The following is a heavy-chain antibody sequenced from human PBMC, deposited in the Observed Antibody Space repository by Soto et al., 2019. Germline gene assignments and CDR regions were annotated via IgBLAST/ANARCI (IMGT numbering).Heavy chain of an antibody. D-gene: IGHD6-13*01. CDR3: AAGQYYFDY. CDR1: GFPISSYD. J-gene: IGHJ4*02. V-gene: IGHV3-30*03. Sequence: QVQRVESGGGVVQPGRSLRLSCAASGFPISSYDMHWVRQAPGKGLEWVAHISYDGSNKHYTDSVKGRFTISRDNSKNMLYLQMSSLRAEDTAVYYCAAGQYYFDYCGQGTRVSVSS. CDR2: ISYDGSNK.